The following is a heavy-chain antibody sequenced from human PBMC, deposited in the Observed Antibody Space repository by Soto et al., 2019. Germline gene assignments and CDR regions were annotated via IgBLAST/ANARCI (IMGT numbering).Heavy chain of an antibody. CDR2: IYWDDDK. CDR3: AHRPFNSAWHDAYDI. CDR1: GFSLSARGEG. V-gene: IGHV2-5*02. D-gene: IGHD5-18*01. Sequence: QITLKESGPPLVKPTETLTLTCTFSGFSLSARGEGVGWIRQPPEKAREWLAIIYWDDDKRYSPSLRTTFTITKDTSKNQVVLTMTNMDPVDTATYFCAHRPFNSAWHDAYDIWGPGTMVTVSS. J-gene: IGHJ3*02.